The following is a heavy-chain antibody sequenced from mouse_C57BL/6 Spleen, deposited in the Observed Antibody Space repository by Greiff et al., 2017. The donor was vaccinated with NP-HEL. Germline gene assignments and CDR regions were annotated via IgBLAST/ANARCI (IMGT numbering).Heavy chain of an antibody. V-gene: IGHV1-69*01. Sequence: QVQLQQPGAELVMPGASVKLSCKASGYTFTSYWMHWVKQRPGQGLEWIGEIDPSDSYTNYNQKFKGKSTLTVDKSSSTAYMQLSSLTSEDSAVYYCARGYYYGSSVDYWGQGTTLTVSS. CDR1: GYTFTSYW. CDR3: ARGYYYGSSVDY. J-gene: IGHJ2*01. D-gene: IGHD1-1*01. CDR2: IDPSDSYT.